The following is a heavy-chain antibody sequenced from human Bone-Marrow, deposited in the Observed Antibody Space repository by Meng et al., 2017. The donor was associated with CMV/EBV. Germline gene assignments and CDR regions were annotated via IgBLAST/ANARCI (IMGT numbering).Heavy chain of an antibody. CDR3: ARDSYYYDSRGYYVVDY. CDR1: GFIFSSYR. J-gene: IGHJ4*02. Sequence: GESLKLPCAASGFIFSSYRMNWVRQAPGKGLEWVSSISSSSTYIYYADSVKGRFTISRDNAKNSLYLQMNSLRAEDTAVYYCARDSYYYDSRGYYVVDYWGQGTLVTVSS. CDR2: ISSSSTYI. V-gene: IGHV3-21*01. D-gene: IGHD3-22*01.